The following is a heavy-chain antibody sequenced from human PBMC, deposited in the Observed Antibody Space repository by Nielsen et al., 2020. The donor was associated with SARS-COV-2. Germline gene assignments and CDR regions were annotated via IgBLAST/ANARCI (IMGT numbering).Heavy chain of an antibody. CDR3: ARDRGDYGDYGH. CDR2: INPRDDIT. CDR1: GYTFTSYY. J-gene: IGHJ4*02. V-gene: IGHV1-46*01. D-gene: IGHD4-17*01. Sequence: ASVKVSCKASGYTFTSYYVHWVRQAPGQGLEWMGIINPRDDITRYAQKFQGRVTMTRDTSTSTVYMELSSLRSEDTAVYYCARDRGDYGDYGHWGQGTLVTVSS.